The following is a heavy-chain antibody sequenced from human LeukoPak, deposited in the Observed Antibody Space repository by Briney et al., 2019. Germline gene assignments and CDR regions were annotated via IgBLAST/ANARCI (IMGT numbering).Heavy chain of an antibody. V-gene: IGHV3-7*01. J-gene: IGHJ4*02. CDR3: ARSVGGDYEGLNLDF. D-gene: IGHD4-17*01. CDR2: IKQDGSEQ. CDR1: GFTFSNYW. Sequence: PGGSLRLSCAASGFTFSNYWVNWVRQAPGKGLEWVANIKQDGSEQYYVDSVKGRFIISRDNAKSSLYLLMNSLRAEDTAVYYCARSVGGDYEGLNLDFWGQGTLVTVPS.